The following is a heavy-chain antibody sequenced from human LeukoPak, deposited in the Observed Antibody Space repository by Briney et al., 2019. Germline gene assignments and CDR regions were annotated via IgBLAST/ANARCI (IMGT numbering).Heavy chain of an antibody. J-gene: IGHJ4*02. D-gene: IGHD2-21*02. CDR3: ARGLGTSSRVTGTMFHY. V-gene: IGHV4-39*07. Sequence: SETLSLTCTVSGGSISSSSYYWGWIRQPPGKGLEWIGSIYYSGSTYYNPSLKSRVTISVDTSKNQFSLKLSSVTAADTAIYYCARGLGTSSRVTGTMFHYWGQGTLVTVSS. CDR1: GGSISSSSYY. CDR2: IYYSGST.